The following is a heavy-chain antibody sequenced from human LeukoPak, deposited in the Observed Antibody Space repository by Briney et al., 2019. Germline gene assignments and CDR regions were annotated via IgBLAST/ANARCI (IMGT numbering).Heavy chain of an antibody. J-gene: IGHJ4*02. CDR2: IIPIFGTA. Sequence: SVKVSCKASGGTFSSYAISWVRQAPGQGLEWMGGIIPIFGTANYAQKFQGRVTITADESTSTAYMELSSLRSEDTAVYYCAKGLAPPQWYSSSDDFDYWGQGTLVTVSS. D-gene: IGHD6-6*01. CDR3: AKGLAPPQWYSSSDDFDY. V-gene: IGHV1-69*13. CDR1: GGTFSSYA.